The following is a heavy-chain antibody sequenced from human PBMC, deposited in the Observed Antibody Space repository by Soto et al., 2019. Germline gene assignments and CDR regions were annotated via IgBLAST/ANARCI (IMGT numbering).Heavy chain of an antibody. CDR2: SSNSGTFS. D-gene: IGHD1-1*01. V-gene: IGHV3-11*06. J-gene: IGHJ4*02. CDR1: GFTFSDYY. CDR3: ARSGDNYNRLDY. Sequence: GGSLRLSCEGSGFTFSDYYISWIRQAPGKGLEWISYSSNSGTFSRYADSVKGRFSISRDNTKNLLYLQMNSLRAEDTAVYYCARSGDNYNRLDYWGQGTPVTVSS.